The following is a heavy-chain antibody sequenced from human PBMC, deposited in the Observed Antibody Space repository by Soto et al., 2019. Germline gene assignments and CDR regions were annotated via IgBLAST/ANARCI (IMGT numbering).Heavy chain of an antibody. D-gene: IGHD5-18*01. V-gene: IGHV3-48*02. CDR3: GRCRPEDTSMGY. CDR2: IDSSGSRK. Sequence: GGSLRLSCAASGFTFSSYCMKWVRQAPGKGLEWISYIDSSGSRKEYADSVKGRFTISRDNAQNSLYLQMYSLRDEDTAVYYCGRCRPEDTSMGYWGQGTLVTVSS. CDR1: GFTFSSYC. J-gene: IGHJ4*02.